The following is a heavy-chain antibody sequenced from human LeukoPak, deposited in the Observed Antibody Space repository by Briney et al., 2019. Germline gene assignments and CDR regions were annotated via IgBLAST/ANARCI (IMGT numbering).Heavy chain of an antibody. CDR2: IRQDGGAT. CDR1: GFTFTSYW. CDR3: ATSKDTAGGPY. J-gene: IGHJ4*02. V-gene: IGHV3-7*01. Sequence: GGSLRLSCAASGFTFTSYWMTWVRQAPGNGLEWLANIRQDGGATYYGGSVKGRFTISRDNAKNSLFLQMNSLRAEDTAVYYCATSKDTAGGPYWGQGTLVTVSS. D-gene: IGHD5-18*01.